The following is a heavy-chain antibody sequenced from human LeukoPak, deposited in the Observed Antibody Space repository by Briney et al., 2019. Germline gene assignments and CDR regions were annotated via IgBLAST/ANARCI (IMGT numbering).Heavy chain of an antibody. CDR2: ISSSGSTI. J-gene: IGHJ6*04. CDR1: RFTFSSYS. D-gene: IGHD3-10*02. V-gene: IGHV3-48*04. CDR3: AELGITMIGGV. Sequence: SGGSLRLSCAASRFTFSSYSMNWVRQAPGKGLEWVSSISSSGSTIYYADSVKGRFTISRDNAKNSLYLQMNSLRAEDTAVYYCAELGITMIGGVWGKGTTVTISS.